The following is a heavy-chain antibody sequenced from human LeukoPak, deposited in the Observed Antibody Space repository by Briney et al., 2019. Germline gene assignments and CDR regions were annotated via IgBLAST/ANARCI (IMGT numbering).Heavy chain of an antibody. V-gene: IGHV4-4*07. D-gene: IGHD3-10*01. CDR2: IYMTGST. J-gene: IGHJ5*02. CDR1: GGSISGHY. CDR3: GRVALFGSGSYYWFDP. Sequence: SETLSLTCTVSGGSISGHYWSWIRQPAGKGLEWIGRIYMTGSTNYNPSLKSRVTMSVDMSKNQFSLKLSSVTAADTAVYFCGRVALFGSGSYYWFDPWGQGTLVTVSS.